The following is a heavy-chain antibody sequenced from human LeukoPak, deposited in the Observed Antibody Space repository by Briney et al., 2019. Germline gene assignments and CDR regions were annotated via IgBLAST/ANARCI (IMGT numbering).Heavy chain of an antibody. V-gene: IGHV4-61*02. J-gene: IGHJ6*02. CDR1: GGSISSGSYY. CDR2: IYTSGST. Sequence: PQTLSLTCTVSGGSISSGSYYWSWIRQPAGKGLEWIGRIYTSGSTNYNPSLKSRVTISVDTSKNQFSLKLSSVTAADTAVYYCARNIAARTDYYYGMDVWGQGTTVTVSS. D-gene: IGHD6-6*01. CDR3: ARNIAARTDYYYGMDV.